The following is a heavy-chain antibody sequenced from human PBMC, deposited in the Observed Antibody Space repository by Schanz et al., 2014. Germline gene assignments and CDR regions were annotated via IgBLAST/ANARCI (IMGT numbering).Heavy chain of an antibody. CDR3: ARQSGYAPFDY. CDR1: GGSISTYY. V-gene: IGHV4-59*08. CDR2: VFHSGTT. Sequence: QVQLQESGPGLVKPSETLSLTCSVSGGSISTYYWTWIRQPPGKGLEWVGYVFHSGTTNYNPSLKNRVTISVDTSKTHSPLRRTSVPAADTAVYYCARQSGYAPFDYWGQGTLVTVSS. D-gene: IGHD5-12*01. J-gene: IGHJ4*02.